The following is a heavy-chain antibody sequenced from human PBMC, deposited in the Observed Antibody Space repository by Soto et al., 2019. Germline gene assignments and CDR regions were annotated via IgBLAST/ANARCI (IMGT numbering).Heavy chain of an antibody. CDR3: ARGAVAGLYFFDY. CDR2: TSSSSAAI. Sequence: EVQLVESGGGLVQPGGSLILSCAASGFTLSTYDMNWVRQAPGKGLQWVSHTSSSSAAIVYADSVKGRITISRDNAKNSLYLQMNSLRDEDTAVYYCARGAVAGLYFFDYWGQGILVTVSS. D-gene: IGHD6-19*01. CDR1: GFTLSTYD. V-gene: IGHV3-48*02. J-gene: IGHJ4*02.